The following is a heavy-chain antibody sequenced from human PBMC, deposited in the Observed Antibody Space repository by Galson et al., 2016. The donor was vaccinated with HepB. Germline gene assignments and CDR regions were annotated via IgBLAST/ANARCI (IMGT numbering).Heavy chain of an antibody. D-gene: IGHD2-21*01. Sequence: PALVKPTQTLTLTCSFSGFSLSTRGVGVGWIRQPPGKALEWLALIYWDDDKRLRPSLRSRLTITKDTSKNQVVLTLTNMDPVYTGTYYCARASCGGDCRPDNILYHFGLDVWGQGTPVTVSS. CDR3: ARASCGGDCRPDNILYHFGLDV. V-gene: IGHV2-5*02. CDR1: GFSLSTRGVG. CDR2: IYWDDDK. J-gene: IGHJ6*02.